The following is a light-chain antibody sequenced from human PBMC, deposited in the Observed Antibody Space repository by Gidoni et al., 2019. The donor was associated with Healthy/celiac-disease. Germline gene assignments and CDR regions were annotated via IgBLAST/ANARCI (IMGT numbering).Light chain of an antibody. CDR1: QGVSSSY. CDR3: QQYGSSPPRYT. V-gene: IGKV3-20*01. Sequence: ELMLTPSPGTLSLSPGERATRSCRASQGVSSSYLAWYQQNPGQAPRLLIYGAYSRATGIPDRFSGSGSGTDFTLIISRLEPEDFAVYYCQQYGSSPPRYTFGQGTKLEIK. J-gene: IGKJ2*01. CDR2: GAY.